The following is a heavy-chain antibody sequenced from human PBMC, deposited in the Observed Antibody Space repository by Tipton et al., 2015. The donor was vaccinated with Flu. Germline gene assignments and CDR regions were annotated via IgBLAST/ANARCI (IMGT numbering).Heavy chain of an antibody. V-gene: IGHV4-59*12. CDR3: AREGGYTTGWYTFDY. J-gene: IGHJ4*02. CDR1: GGPISSYY. CDR2: IYYSGST. D-gene: IGHD6-19*01. Sequence: TLSLTCTVSGGPISSYYWSWIRQPPGKGLEWIAYIYYSGSTNYNPSLKSRVTMSVDTSKNQLSLKLTSVTVADTAVYYCAREGGYTTGWYTFDYWGQGILVTVSS.